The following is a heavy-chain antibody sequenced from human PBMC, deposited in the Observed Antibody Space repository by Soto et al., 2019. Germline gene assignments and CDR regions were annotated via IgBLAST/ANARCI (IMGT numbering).Heavy chain of an antibody. Sequence: PSETLSLTCTVSGGSISSYYWSWIRQPPGKGLEWIGYIYYSGSTNYNPSLKSRVTISVDTSKNQFSLKLSSVTAADTAVYYCASSSSSLLNGGYYYHYYMVVRGKGTTVTVFS. V-gene: IGHV4-59*01. CDR1: GGSISSYY. D-gene: IGHD6-6*01. CDR2: IYYSGST. J-gene: IGHJ6*03. CDR3: ASSSSSLLNGGYYYHYYMVV.